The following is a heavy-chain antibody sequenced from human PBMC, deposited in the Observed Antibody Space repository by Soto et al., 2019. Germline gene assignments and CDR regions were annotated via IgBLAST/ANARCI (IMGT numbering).Heavy chain of an antibody. CDR2: IIPIFGTA. D-gene: IGHD5-18*01. V-gene: IGHV1-69*01. Sequence: QVQLVQSGAEVKKPGSSVKVSCKASGGTFSSYDISWVRQAPGQGLEWMGGIIPIFGTANYAQKFQGRVTITADESTGTAYMELSSLRSEDTAVYYCARDEAMVSIGGYFDYWGQGTLGTVSS. CDR3: ARDEAMVSIGGYFDY. J-gene: IGHJ4*02. CDR1: GGTFSSYD.